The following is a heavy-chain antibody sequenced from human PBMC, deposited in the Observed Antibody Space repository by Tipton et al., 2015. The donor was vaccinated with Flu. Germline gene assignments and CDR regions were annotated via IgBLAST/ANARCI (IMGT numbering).Heavy chain of an antibody. J-gene: IGHJ6*02. Sequence: SLRLSCAASEFTFSDYYMSWIRQAPGKGPEWVARVRSKTDGGTIEYAAPVKGRFTISRDDSKNTLYLQMDNLKTEDTAVYYCADPFYGADVWGQGTTVTVSS. V-gene: IGHV3-15*01. CDR1: EFTFSDYY. CDR3: ADPFYGADV. D-gene: IGHD3-3*02. CDR2: VRSKTDGGTI.